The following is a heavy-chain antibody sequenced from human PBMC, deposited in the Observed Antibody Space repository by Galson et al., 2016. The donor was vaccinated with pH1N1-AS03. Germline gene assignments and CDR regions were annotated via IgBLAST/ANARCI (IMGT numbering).Heavy chain of an antibody. J-gene: IGHJ4*02. D-gene: IGHD3-16*01. CDR2: MTPNNGNT. V-gene: IGHV1-8*01. Sequence: SVKVSCKASGYTFTTYDINWVRQAAGQGLEWMGWMTPNNGNTGYAQRFQGRVTVTRNTSISTAYMELSGLQSEDTAVYYCARSFLGETDDWGQGTLVIDSS. CDR3: ARSFLGETDD. CDR1: GYTFTTYD.